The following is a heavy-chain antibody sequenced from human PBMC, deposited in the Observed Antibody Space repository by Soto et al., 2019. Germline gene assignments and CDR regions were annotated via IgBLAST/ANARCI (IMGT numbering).Heavy chain of an antibody. CDR2: INDIGST. V-gene: IGHV4-34*02. CDR1: GGSFRGYY. J-gene: IGHJ4*02. CDR3: ARVGPKTYYDPLTASEFDS. D-gene: IGHD3-9*01. Sequence: QVQLQQWGARLLKPSETLSLTCAVYGGSFRGYYWSWIRQSPGKGLEWIAEINDIGSTNYNPSLKSLVSISVDPSKNHFSLKLSSVTAADTAVYYCARVGPKTYYDPLTASEFDSWGQGTLVTVSS.